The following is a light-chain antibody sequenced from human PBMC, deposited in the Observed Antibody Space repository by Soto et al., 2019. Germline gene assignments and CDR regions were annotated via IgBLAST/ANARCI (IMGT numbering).Light chain of an antibody. CDR2: DVT. CDR1: SSDVGCYNY. CDR3: CSYAGSYTVV. J-gene: IGLJ2*01. Sequence: HSVLTQPRSVSGSPGQSVTISCTGTSSDVGCYNYVSWYQQHPGKAPKLMIYDVTKRPSGVPDRFSGSKSGNTASLTISGLQAEDEADYYCCSYAGSYTVVFGGGTKLTVL. V-gene: IGLV2-11*01.